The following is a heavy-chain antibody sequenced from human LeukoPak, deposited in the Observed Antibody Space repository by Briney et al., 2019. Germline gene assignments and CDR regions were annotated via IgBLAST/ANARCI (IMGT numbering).Heavy chain of an antibody. D-gene: IGHD3-10*01. CDR1: GFTFGDYA. V-gene: IGHV3-49*04. J-gene: IGHJ6*02. CDR3: SKDGSWIQLRMDG. CDR2: IRGKAYAGTT. Sequence: PGGSLRLSCTASGFTFGDYAMSWVRQAPGKGLEWVGFIRGKAYAGTTEYAASVRGRFTISRDDSKSIAYLQVNSLKTHGTGVYYLSKDGSWIQLRMDGWGQGTHVTVP.